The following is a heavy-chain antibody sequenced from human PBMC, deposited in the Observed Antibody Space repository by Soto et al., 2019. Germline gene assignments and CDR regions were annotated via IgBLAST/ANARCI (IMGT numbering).Heavy chain of an antibody. CDR2: IYYSGST. J-gene: IGHJ6*02. CDR1: GGSVSSGSYY. CDR3: ARDRAYGMGV. Sequence: SETRSLTCTVSGGSVSSGSYYWSWIRQPPGKGLEWIGYIYYSGSTNYNPSLKSRVTISVDTSKNQFSLKLSSVTAADTAVYYCARDRAYGMGVWGQGTTVTVSS. V-gene: IGHV4-61*01.